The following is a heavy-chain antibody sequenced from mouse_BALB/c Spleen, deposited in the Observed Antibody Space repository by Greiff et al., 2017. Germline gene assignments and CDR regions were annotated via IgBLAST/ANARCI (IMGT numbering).Heavy chain of an antibody. Sequence: VQLQQSGPELVKPGASVKIPCKASGYTFTDYNMDWVKQSHGKSLEWIGDINPNNGGTIYNQKFKGKATLTVDKSSSTAYMELRSLTSEDTAVYYCARQKGSTMITSPFAYWGQGTLVTVSA. J-gene: IGHJ3*01. D-gene: IGHD2-4*01. CDR3: ARQKGSTMITSPFAY. CDR1: GYTFTDYN. V-gene: IGHV1-18*01. CDR2: INPNNGGT.